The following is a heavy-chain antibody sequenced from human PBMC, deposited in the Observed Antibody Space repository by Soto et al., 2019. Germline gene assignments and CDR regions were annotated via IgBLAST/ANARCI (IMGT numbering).Heavy chain of an antibody. CDR1: GYTFTSYG. Sequence: ASVKVSCKASGYTFTSYGISWVRQAPGQGLEWMGWISAYNGNTNYAQKLQGRVTMTTDTSTSTAYMELRSLRFDDTAVYYCARVSSHSITIFGVVISGVYNWFDPWGQGTLVTVSS. V-gene: IGHV1-18*01. CDR3: ARVSSHSITIFGVVISGVYNWFDP. CDR2: ISAYNGNT. J-gene: IGHJ5*02. D-gene: IGHD3-3*01.